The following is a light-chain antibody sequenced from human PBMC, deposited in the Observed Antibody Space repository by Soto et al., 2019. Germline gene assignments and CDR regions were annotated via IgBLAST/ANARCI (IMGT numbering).Light chain of an antibody. CDR2: DAS. Sequence: DIQMTQSPSSLSASVEDRVTITCLASQIISNYLNWYQQKPGKAPKPLIYDASNLETGVPSRFSGSGSGTDFTFTISSLQPEDIATYYCQQYDNLPLTFGGGTKVEIK. CDR3: QQYDNLPLT. J-gene: IGKJ4*01. CDR1: QIISNY. V-gene: IGKV1-33*01.